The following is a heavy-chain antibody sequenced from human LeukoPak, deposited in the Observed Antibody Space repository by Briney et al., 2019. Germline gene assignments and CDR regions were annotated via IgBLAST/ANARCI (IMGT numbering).Heavy chain of an antibody. CDR3: VPASVGATDY. D-gene: IGHD1-26*01. V-gene: IGHV3-21*01. Sequence: GGSLRLSCAASGFTFSSYSMNWVRQAPGKGLEWVSSISSSSSYIYYADSVKGRFTISRNNAKNSLYLQMNSLRAEDTAVYYCVPASVGATDYWGQGTLVTVSS. J-gene: IGHJ4*02. CDR2: ISSSSSYI. CDR1: GFTFSSYS.